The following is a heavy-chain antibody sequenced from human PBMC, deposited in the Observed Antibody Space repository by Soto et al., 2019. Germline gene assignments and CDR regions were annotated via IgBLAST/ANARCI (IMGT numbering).Heavy chain of an antibody. CDR2: VNSDGTVM. CDR3: GRERFDP. Sequence: GGALRLSCVASGVTFSSSWIHWVRQAPGKGLVWVARVNSDGTVMSYEDSVRGRVSISRDNAKNTPHSQINRLRAEDTAVFYCGRERFDPWGQGTLVTVSS. J-gene: IGHJ5*01. CDR1: GVTFSSSW. V-gene: IGHV3-74*01.